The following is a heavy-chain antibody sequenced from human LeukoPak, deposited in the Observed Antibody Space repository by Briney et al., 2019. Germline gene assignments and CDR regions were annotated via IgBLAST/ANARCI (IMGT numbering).Heavy chain of an antibody. CDR2: INPNSGGT. D-gene: IGHD3-3*01. Sequence: ASVKVSCKASGYTFTGYYLHWVRQAPGQGLEWMGWINPNSGGTNYAQKFQGRVTITADKSTSTAYMELSSLRSEDTAVYYCARLSGYDETENEIDYWGQGTLVTVSS. V-gene: IGHV1-2*02. J-gene: IGHJ4*02. CDR1: GYTFTGYY. CDR3: ARLSGYDETENEIDY.